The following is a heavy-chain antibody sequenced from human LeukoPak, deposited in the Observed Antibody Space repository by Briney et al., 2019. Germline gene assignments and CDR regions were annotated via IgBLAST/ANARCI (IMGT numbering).Heavy chain of an antibody. Sequence: SETLSLTCTVSGGSISSYYWSWIRQPPGKGLEWIGYIYYSGSTNYNPSLKSRVTIPVDTSKNQFSLKLSSVTAADTAVYYCARDRIYYFDYWGQGTLVTVSS. CDR1: GGSISSYY. D-gene: IGHD3-3*01. V-gene: IGHV4-59*01. CDR3: ARDRIYYFDY. J-gene: IGHJ4*02. CDR2: IYYSGST.